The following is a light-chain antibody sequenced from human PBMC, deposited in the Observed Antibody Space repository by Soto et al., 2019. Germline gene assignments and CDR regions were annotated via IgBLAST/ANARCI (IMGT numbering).Light chain of an antibody. Sequence: DIGLTQSPSTLSASPGERSTLTCRASQNISSYLAWYQQKPGKAPKLLLYDASSMATGVPSRFSGSGSGTDFTLTISSLQPDDFATYYCQQRKSGPWTFGQGTTV. CDR2: DAS. V-gene: IGKV1-5*01. CDR3: QQRKSGPWT. CDR1: QNISSY. J-gene: IGKJ1*01.